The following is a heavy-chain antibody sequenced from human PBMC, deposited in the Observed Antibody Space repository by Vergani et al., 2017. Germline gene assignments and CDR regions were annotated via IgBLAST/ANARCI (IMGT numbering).Heavy chain of an antibody. CDR3: ASKRGACRAAYCHSYDF. D-gene: IGHD2-15*01. Sequence: QVQLQESGPGLVKPSETLSLTCTVPGDSVISTDYHWGWIRQPPGKGLEWIGIMDYSGSTSYNPSLESRISISFETPKNQFSLRLTSVTAADTAVYYCASKRGACRAAYCHSYDFWGPGPLVGVSS. CDR2: MDYSGST. CDR1: GDSVISTDYH. V-gene: IGHV4-39*01. J-gene: IGHJ4*02.